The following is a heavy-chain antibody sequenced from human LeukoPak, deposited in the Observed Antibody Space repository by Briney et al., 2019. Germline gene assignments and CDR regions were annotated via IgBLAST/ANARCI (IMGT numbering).Heavy chain of an antibody. CDR3: ARDQRLGGSGSCS. V-gene: IGHV3-21*01. CDR2: ISSSSSYI. D-gene: IGHD3-10*01. J-gene: IGHJ4*02. Sequence: PGGSLRLSCAASGFTFSSYSMNWVRQAPGKGLEWVSSISSSSSYIYYADSVKGRFTISRDNAKNSLYLQMNSLRAEDTAVYYCARDQRLGGSGSCSWGQGTLVTVSS. CDR1: GFTFSSYS.